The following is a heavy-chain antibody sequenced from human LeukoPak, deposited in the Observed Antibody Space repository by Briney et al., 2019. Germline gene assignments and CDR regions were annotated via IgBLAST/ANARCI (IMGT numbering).Heavy chain of an antibody. CDR1: GFTFSSYS. J-gene: IGHJ4*02. D-gene: IGHD4-17*01. V-gene: IGHV3-21*01. CDR2: ISSSSSYI. CDR3: ARATRRDYGDVGY. Sequence: GGSLRLSCAASGFTFSSYSMNWVRQAPGKGLDWVSSISSSSSYIYYADSVKGRFTISRDNAKNSLYLQMNSLRAEDTAVYYCARATRRDYGDVGYWGQGTLVTVSS.